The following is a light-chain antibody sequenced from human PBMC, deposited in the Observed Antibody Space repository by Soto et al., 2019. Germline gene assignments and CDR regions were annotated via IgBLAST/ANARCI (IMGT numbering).Light chain of an antibody. CDR1: QGISSF. J-gene: IGKJ3*01. CDR3: QQLKSFPIP. CDR2: GAS. Sequence: IQLTQSPSSLSASVGDRVTITCRASQGISSFLDWYQQKPGKAPKLLIYGASTLQSGVPSRFSGSASGTDFTLTIGSLQPEDFATYYCQQLKSFPIPFGPGTKVDI. V-gene: IGKV1-9*01.